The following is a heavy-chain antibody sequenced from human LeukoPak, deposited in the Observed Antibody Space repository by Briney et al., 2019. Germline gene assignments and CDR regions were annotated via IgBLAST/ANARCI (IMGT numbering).Heavy chain of an antibody. Sequence: PGGSLRLSCAASGFTFSSYGMHWVRQAPGKGLEWVAFIRYDGSNKYYADSVKGRFTISRDNSKNTLYLQMNSLRAEDTAVYYCAKDPATGDTNPGFDYWGQGTLVTVS. CDR3: AKDPATGDTNPGFDY. CDR2: IRYDGSNK. J-gene: IGHJ4*02. V-gene: IGHV3-30*02. CDR1: GFTFSSYG. D-gene: IGHD7-27*01.